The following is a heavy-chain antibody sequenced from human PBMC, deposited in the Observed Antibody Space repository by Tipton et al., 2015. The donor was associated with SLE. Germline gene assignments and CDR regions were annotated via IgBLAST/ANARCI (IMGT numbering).Heavy chain of an antibody. CDR2: ISAVNGYT. Sequence: QSGAEVKKPGASVKVSCKTSGYTFTSYGITWVRQAPGQGLVSMGLISAVNGYTVYAQNFQDRFTMTTDTSTSTASMELRSLRSDAAAVYYCARFSDCSSARCHAYYFGFWGQGTLITFSS. J-gene: IGHJ4*02. D-gene: IGHD2-15*01. CDR1: GYTFTSYG. CDR3: ARFSDCSSARCHAYYFGF. V-gene: IGHV1-18*01.